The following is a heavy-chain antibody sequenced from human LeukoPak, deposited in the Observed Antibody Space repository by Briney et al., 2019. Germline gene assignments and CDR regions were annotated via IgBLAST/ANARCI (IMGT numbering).Heavy chain of an antibody. D-gene: IGHD6-19*01. CDR3: AREMYSSGWLNAFDM. CDR2: INWNGGST. CDR1: GFTFDDNG. V-gene: IGHV3-20*04. J-gene: IGHJ3*02. Sequence: GGSLRLSCAASGFTFDDNGMSWVRQAPGKGLEWVCGINWNGGSTGYVDSLKGRFTISRDNAKNSLYLQMNSLRAEDTALYYCAREMYSSGWLNAFDMWGRGTMVTVSS.